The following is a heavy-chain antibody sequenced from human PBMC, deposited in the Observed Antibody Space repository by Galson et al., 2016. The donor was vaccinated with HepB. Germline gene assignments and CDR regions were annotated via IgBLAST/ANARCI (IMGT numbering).Heavy chain of an antibody. J-gene: IGHJ6*02. D-gene: IGHD1-1*01. CDR2: MSYDGSNK. CDR3: AKDQLNRRLPGYYYYGMDV. CDR1: GFTFSNYG. V-gene: IGHV3-30*18. Sequence: SLRLSCAASGFTFSNYGMHWVRQAPGKGLEWVAVMSYDGSNKYYADSVKARFTISRDNSKSTLYLQMNSLRAEDTAVYYCAKDQLNRRLPGYYYYGMDVWGQGTTVTVSS.